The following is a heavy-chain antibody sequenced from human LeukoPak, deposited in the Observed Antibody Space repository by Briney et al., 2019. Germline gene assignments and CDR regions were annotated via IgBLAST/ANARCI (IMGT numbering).Heavy chain of an antibody. CDR2: MWYDSGNT. V-gene: IGHV1-8*02. Sequence: ASVKVSCKASGYTFTSYDMHWVRPATGQGLEWVGWMWYDSGNTCYAQKVQGRVTITKNTSISTAYMELSSLRSEDTAVYYCARGPTYYYDSSGYSGSRFDPWGQGTLVTVSS. J-gene: IGHJ5*02. CDR1: GYTFTSYD. CDR3: ARGPTYYYDSSGYSGSRFDP. D-gene: IGHD3-22*01.